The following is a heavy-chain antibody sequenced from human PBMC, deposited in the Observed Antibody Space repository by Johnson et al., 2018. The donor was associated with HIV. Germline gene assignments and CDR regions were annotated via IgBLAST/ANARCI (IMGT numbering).Heavy chain of an antibody. V-gene: IGHV3-7*01. J-gene: IGHJ3*02. CDR1: GFTFSSYW. Sequence: VQLVESGGGLVQPGGSLRLSCAASGFTFSSYWMSWVRQAPGKGLEWVARIKQDGSEKYYVDSVKGRFTISRDNAKNSLYLQMNSLRAEDTAVYYCAREVIVGATDDACDIWGQGTMVTVSS. CDR3: AREVIVGATDDACDI. CDR2: IKQDGSEK. D-gene: IGHD1-26*01.